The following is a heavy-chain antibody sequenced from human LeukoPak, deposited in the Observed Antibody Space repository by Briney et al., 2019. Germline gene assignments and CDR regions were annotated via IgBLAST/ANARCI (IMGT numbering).Heavy chain of an antibody. CDR3: ARRVHYYDTSGYSYYFDY. J-gene: IGHJ4*02. V-gene: IGHV4-34*01. CDR1: GGSFSGYY. CDR2: INHSGST. Sequence: SETLSLTCAVYGGSFSGYYWSWIRQPPGKGLEWIGEINHSGSTNYSPSLKSRVTISVDTSKNQFSLKLSSVTAADTAVYYCARRVHYYDTSGYSYYFDYWGQGTLVTVSS. D-gene: IGHD3-22*01.